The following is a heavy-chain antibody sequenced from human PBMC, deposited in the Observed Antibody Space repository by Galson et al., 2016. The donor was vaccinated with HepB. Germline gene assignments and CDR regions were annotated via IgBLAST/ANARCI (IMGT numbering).Heavy chain of an antibody. CDR3: ARDPDTAMIVNAFDV. CDR1: GFTMSYHE. D-gene: IGHD5-18*01. J-gene: IGHJ3*01. V-gene: IGHV3-48*03. CDR2: ISDGGAT. Sequence: SLRLSCAASGFTMSYHEMNWVRQAPGKGLEWVSYISDGGATVYADSVKGRFTISRDNAKNSLYLQMNSLRAEDTAVYYCARDPDTAMIVNAFDVWGQGALATVSS.